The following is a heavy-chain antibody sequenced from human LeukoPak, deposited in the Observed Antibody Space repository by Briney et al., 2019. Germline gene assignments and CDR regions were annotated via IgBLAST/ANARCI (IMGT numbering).Heavy chain of an antibody. V-gene: IGHV1-18*01. J-gene: IGHJ4*01. CDR2: ISGYNGNT. D-gene: IGHD2-15*01. CDR3: ARGLSCSGNTCYAAHFDS. CDR1: GDTFTTYG. Sequence: ASVKVSCKASGDTFTTYGITWVRQAPGQGLEWMGWISGYNGNTEYTQKFQGRVAMTRDTSTSTAYMELRSLRSDDTAVYYCARGLSCSGNTCYAAHFDSWGQGTLVTVSS.